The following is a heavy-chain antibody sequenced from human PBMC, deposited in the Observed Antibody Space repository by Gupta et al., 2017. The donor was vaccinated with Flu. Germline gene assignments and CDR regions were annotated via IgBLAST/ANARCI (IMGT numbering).Heavy chain of an antibody. Sequence: EVQLVESGGGLVQPGGSLRLSCAASGFTFSSYWMHWVRQAPGKGLVWVSRINSDGSSTSYADSGKGRFTISRDNAKNTLYLQMNSLRAEDTAVYYCARPQVYCSGGSCYSENWFDPWGQGTLVTVSS. J-gene: IGHJ5*02. D-gene: IGHD2-15*01. CDR1: GFTFSSYW. V-gene: IGHV3-74*01. CDR3: ARPQVYCSGGSCYSENWFDP. CDR2: INSDGSST.